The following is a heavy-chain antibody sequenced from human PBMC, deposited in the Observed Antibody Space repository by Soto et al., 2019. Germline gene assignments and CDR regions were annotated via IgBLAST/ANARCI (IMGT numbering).Heavy chain of an antibody. CDR2: INASNGST. D-gene: IGHD5-18*01. CDR1: GYTFTSYA. Sequence: ASVKVSCKASGYTFTSYAMHWVRQAPGQGLEWMGMINASNGSTNYAQKFQGRVTMTRDTSTSTVYMELSSLRSEDTAVYYCARDSEQLWYFDYWGQGTLVTVSS. V-gene: IGHV1-46*01. CDR3: ARDSEQLWYFDY. J-gene: IGHJ4*02.